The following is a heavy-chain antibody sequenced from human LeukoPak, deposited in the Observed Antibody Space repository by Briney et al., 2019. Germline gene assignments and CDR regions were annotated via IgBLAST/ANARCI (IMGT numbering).Heavy chain of an antibody. CDR2: IYYSGKT. V-gene: IGHV4-59*01. CDR1: GGSIINYY. CDR3: ARGGLSNFDY. J-gene: IGHJ4*02. Sequence: SETLSLTCTVSGGSIINYYWTRIRQPPGKGLEWIGYIYYSGKTTYNPSLKSRVTISVDTSKNQFSLKLSSVTAADTAVYYCARGGLSNFDYWGQGTLVTVSS.